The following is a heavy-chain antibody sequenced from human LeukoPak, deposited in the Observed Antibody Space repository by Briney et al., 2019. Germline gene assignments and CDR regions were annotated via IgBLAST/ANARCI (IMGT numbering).Heavy chain of an antibody. D-gene: IGHD6-13*01. CDR3: ARDQAAVEDFWCDP. CDR2: INSNTGNP. Sequence: GASVKLSCKSSGYTFSSYVMNWVRQAPGQGLEWMGRINSNTGNPTYAQGFTGRFVFSLDTSVCTACLHISSLKAEDTAVYYCARDQAAVEDFWCDPWGQGTLVIVSS. CDR1: GYTFSSYV. J-gene: IGHJ5*02. V-gene: IGHV7-4-1*02.